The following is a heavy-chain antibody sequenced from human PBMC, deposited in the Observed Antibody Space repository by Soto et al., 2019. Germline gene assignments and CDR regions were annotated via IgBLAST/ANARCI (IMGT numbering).Heavy chain of an antibody. CDR2: ISYDGSNK. D-gene: IGHD6-19*01. J-gene: IGHJ3*02. V-gene: IGHV3-30*18. CDR3: AKDKSSGWPRDAFDI. Sequence: GGSLRLSCAASGFTFSSYGMHLVRQAPGKGLEWVAVISYDGSNKYYADSVKGRFTISRDNSKNSLYLQMNSLRAEDTAVYYCAKDKSSGWPRDAFDIWGQGTMVTVSS. CDR1: GFTFSSYG.